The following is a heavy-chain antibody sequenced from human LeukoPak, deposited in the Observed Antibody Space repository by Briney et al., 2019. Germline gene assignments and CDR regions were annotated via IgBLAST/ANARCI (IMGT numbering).Heavy chain of an antibody. V-gene: IGHV4-61*01. Sequence: SETLSLTCTVSGGSISSISSYYWRWIRQPPGKGLEWIGYIYYSGSTNYNPSLKSRVTISVDTSKNQFSLKLSSVTAADTAVYYCARWSRGPPGKSFDYWGQGTLVTVSS. CDR3: ARWSRGPPGKSFDY. J-gene: IGHJ4*02. D-gene: IGHD3-10*01. CDR1: GGSISSISSYY. CDR2: IYYSGST.